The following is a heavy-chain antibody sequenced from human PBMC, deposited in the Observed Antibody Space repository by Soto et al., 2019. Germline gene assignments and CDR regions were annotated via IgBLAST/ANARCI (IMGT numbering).Heavy chain of an antibody. CDR3: ARAYCGGDCYKNWFDP. CDR2: IYYSGST. V-gene: IGHV4-59*01. CDR1: VGSISSYY. J-gene: IGHJ5*02. Sequence: PSETLSLTCTVSVGSISSYYWSWIRHPPGKGLEWIGYIYYSGSTNYNPSLKSRVTISVDTSKNQFSLKLSSVTAADTAVYYCARAYCGGDCYKNWFDPWGQGTLVIVSS. D-gene: IGHD2-21*02.